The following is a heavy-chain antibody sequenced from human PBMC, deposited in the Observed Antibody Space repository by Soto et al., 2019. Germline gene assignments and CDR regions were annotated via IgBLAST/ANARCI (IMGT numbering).Heavy chain of an antibody. D-gene: IGHD2-2*01. J-gene: IGHJ4*02. CDR3: ARAEYPNPRGYYFDY. CDR1: GGTFSSYA. V-gene: IGHV1-69*13. Sequence: ASVKVSCKASGGTFSSYAISWVRQAPGQGLEWMGGIIPIFGTANYAQKFQGRVTITADESTSTAYMELSSLRSEDTAVYYCARAEYPNPRGYYFDYWGQGTLVTVSS. CDR2: IIPIFGTA.